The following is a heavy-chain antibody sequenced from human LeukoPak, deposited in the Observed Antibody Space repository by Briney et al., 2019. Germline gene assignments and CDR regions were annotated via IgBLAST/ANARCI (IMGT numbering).Heavy chain of an antibody. J-gene: IGHJ4*02. CDR2: ITGSGGNT. V-gene: IGHV3-23*01. CDR1: GFSFSSYG. CDR3: AKANCGSECYYYLDS. Sequence: GGSLRLSCAASGFSFSSYGMSWVRQGPGKGLKWVSTITGSGGNTDYADSVKGRFTISRDNSKNTLYLQMHSLRAEDTAVYYCAKANCGSECYYYLDSWGQGTLVTVSS. D-gene: IGHD2-21*01.